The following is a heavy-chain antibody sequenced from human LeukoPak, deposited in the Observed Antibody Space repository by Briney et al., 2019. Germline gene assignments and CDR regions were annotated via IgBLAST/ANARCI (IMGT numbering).Heavy chain of an antibody. J-gene: IGHJ6*03. CDR1: GFTFSNAW. CDR2: IKSKTDGGTT. D-gene: IGHD3/OR15-3a*01. CDR3: TTSQGLVIQYYYYYMDV. Sequence: GGSLRLSCAASGFTFSNAWMSWVRQAPGKGLEWVGRIKSKTDGGTTDYAAPVKGRFTISRDDSKNTLYLQMNSLKTEDTAVYYCTTSQGLVIQYYYYYMDVWGKGTTVTISS. V-gene: IGHV3-15*01.